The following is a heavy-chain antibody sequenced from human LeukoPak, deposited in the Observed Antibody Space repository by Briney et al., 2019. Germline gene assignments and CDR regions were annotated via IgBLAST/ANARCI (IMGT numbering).Heavy chain of an antibody. CDR2: ISSGGTAI. D-gene: IGHD6-13*01. CDR1: GMSFSSYE. V-gene: IGHV3-48*03. Sequence: PGGSLRLSCAASGMSFSSYEMNWVRQAPGKGLEWVSYISSGGTAIYYADSVKGRFTISRDNAKNSLYLQMNNLRAEDTAVYYCASGRLYSSSWYCYFDYWGRGTLVTVSS. CDR3: ASGRLYSSSWYCYFDY. J-gene: IGHJ4*02.